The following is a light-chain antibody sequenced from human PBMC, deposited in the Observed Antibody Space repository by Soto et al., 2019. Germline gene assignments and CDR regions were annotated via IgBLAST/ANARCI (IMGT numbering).Light chain of an antibody. Sequence: QSVLTQPPSVSGAPGQRVTISCTGSSSNIGAGYDVHWYQQLPRTAPKLLIYGNSNRPSGVSDRFSGSKSGTSASLAITGLQAGDEADYYCQSHGRSLRGHVVFGGGTKLTVL. CDR3: QSHGRSLRGHVV. CDR2: GNS. V-gene: IGLV1-40*01. J-gene: IGLJ2*01. CDR1: SSNIGAGYD.